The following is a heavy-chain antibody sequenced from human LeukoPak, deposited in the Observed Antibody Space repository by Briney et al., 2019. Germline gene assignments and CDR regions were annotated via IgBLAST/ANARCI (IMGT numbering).Heavy chain of an antibody. Sequence: EASVKVSCKSSGYTFTGYYMHWVRQAPGQGFEWMGRIDSNSGGTNYAHNFQGRVTMTRDTSISTVYMELISLRSDDTAVYYCAREMNYDDYRTSDYWGQGTLVTVSS. CDR2: IDSNSGGT. J-gene: IGHJ4*02. CDR1: GYTFTGYY. CDR3: AREMNYDDYRTSDY. V-gene: IGHV1-2*02. D-gene: IGHD4-17*01.